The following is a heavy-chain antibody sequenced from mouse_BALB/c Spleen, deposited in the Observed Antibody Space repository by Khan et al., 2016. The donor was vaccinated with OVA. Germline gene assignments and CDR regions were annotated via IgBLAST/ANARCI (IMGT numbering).Heavy chain of an antibody. CDR3: TRGGYGSPFAY. Sequence: QVQLQQSGAELVKPGASVKLSCKASGYTFTSFYMYWVKQRPGQGLEWIGEINPNNGGTNVNEKFKSKATLTVDTSSSTAYMELSSLTSEDSAVYYWTRGGYGSPFAYWGQGTLVTVSA. V-gene: IGHV1S81*02. CDR1: GYTFTSFY. J-gene: IGHJ3*01. CDR2: INPNNGGT. D-gene: IGHD1-1*01.